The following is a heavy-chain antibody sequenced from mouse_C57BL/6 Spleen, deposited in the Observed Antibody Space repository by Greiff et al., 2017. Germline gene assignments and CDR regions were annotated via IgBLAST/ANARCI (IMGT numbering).Heavy chain of an antibody. CDR2: ISSGGDYI. Sequence: EVQLVESGEGLVKPGGSLKLSCAASGFTFSSYAMSWVRQTPEKRLEWVAYISSGGDYIYYADTVKGRFTISRDNSRNTLYLQMSRLKAEDTAMYYCTREDLDYWGQGTTLTVSS. CDR1: GFTFSSYA. J-gene: IGHJ2*01. V-gene: IGHV5-9-1*02. CDR3: TREDLDY.